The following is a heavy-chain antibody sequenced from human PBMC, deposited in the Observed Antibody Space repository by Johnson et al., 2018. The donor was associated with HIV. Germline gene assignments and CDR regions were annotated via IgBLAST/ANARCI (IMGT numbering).Heavy chain of an antibody. CDR2: ISYDGSHK. D-gene: IGHD3-10*01. V-gene: IGHV3-30*14. Sequence: QVQLVESGGGVVQPGRSLRLSCAASGFTFSSYAIHWVRQAPGKGLEWVALISYDGSHKYYADSVKGRFTISRDNSKNTLYLQMGSLRAEDMAVYYCARSRFREPAAFDIWGQGTMVTVSS. CDR3: ARSRFREPAAFDI. CDR1: GFTFSSYA. J-gene: IGHJ3*02.